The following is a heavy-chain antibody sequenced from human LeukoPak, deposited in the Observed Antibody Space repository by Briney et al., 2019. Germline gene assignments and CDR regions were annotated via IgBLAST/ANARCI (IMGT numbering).Heavy chain of an antibody. J-gene: IGHJ4*02. V-gene: IGHV3-21*01. Sequence: GGSLRLSCAASGFTFSSYSMNWVRQAPGKGLEWVSCISSSSSYIYYADSVKGRFTISRDNAKNSLYLQMNSLRADDTAVYYCARGAHRRDDYGGFFDYWGQGTLVTVSS. CDR1: GFTFSSYS. CDR2: ISSSSSYI. CDR3: ARGAHRRDDYGGFFDY. D-gene: IGHD4-23*01.